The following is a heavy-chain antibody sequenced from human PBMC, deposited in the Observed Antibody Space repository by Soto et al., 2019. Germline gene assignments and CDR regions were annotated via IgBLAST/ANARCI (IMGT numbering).Heavy chain of an antibody. CDR2: IYHSGIP. J-gene: IGHJ5*02. D-gene: IGHD2-21*02. V-gene: IGHV4-4*02. CDR3: TALPPRIVVRVTEIPT. CDR1: GQSVHSTFG. Sequence: TLSLNCVLNGQSVHSTFGWPAVREAPGKGLEWIGEIYHSGIPNYNPSLKSRVSMSLDKSNNEFSLKMTSVTAADTAIYYCTALPPRIVVRVTEIPTWGQGILVT.